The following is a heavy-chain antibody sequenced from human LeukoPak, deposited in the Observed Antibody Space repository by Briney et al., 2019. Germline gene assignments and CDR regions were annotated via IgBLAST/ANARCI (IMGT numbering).Heavy chain of an antibody. CDR3: ARGGNHGDYWYFDL. J-gene: IGHJ2*01. V-gene: IGHV3-7*01. D-gene: IGHD4-17*01. Sequence: PRGSMRLSSLASEFRFSNIWMSWDRQAPGNWTEWVANIKQDGSEKYCVDSVKGRFTISRDNADTSLHLQMNSLRAEDTAVYYCARGGNHGDYWYFDLGGRGTLVTVSS. CDR1: EFRFSNIW. CDR2: IKQDGSEK.